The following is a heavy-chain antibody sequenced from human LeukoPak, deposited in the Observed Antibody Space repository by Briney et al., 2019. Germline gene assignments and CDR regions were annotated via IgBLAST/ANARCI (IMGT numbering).Heavy chain of an antibody. J-gene: IGHJ4*02. CDR3: ARGRAYYYDSSGYLDY. CDR2: IYSGGST. V-gene: IGHV3-53*01. D-gene: IGHD3-22*01. Sequence: GGSLRLSCAASGFTMSHYGVSWVRQAPGKGLEWVSVIYSGGSTYYADSVKGRLTISRDNSKNTLYLQMNSLRAEDTAVYYCARGRAYYYDSSGYLDYWGQGTLVTVSS. CDR1: GFTMSHYG.